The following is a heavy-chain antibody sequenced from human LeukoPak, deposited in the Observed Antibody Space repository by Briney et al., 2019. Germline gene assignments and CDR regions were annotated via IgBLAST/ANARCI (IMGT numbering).Heavy chain of an antibody. D-gene: IGHD4-17*01. Sequence: GGSLRLSCAASGFTFSSYWMSWVGQAPGKGLEWVANIKQDGSEKYYVDSVKGRFTISRDNAKNSLYLQMNSLRAEDTAVYYCAREIYGDYWGVWFDPWGQGTLVTVSS. CDR2: IKQDGSEK. V-gene: IGHV3-7*01. J-gene: IGHJ5*02. CDR3: AREIYGDYWGVWFDP. CDR1: GFTFSSYW.